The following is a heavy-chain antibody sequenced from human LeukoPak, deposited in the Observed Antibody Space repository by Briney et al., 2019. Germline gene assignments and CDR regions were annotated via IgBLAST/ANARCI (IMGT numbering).Heavy chain of an antibody. CDR2: ISYDGSNK. CDR3: ARGNYDSSGYYYSAFDY. D-gene: IGHD3-22*01. Sequence: PGGSLRLSCAASGFTFSSYAMHWVRQAPGKGLEWVAVISYDGSNKYYADSEKGRFTISRDNSKNTLYLQMNSLRAEDTAVYYCARGNYDSSGYYYSAFDYWGQGTLVTVSS. J-gene: IGHJ4*02. CDR1: GFTFSSYA. V-gene: IGHV3-30-3*01.